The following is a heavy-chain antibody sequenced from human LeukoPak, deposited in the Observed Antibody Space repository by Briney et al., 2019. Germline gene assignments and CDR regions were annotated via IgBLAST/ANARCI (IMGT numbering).Heavy chain of an antibody. J-gene: IGHJ4*02. Sequence: PSETLSLTCSVSGGSISSGDYYWSWIHQPPGKGLEWIGHIYYSGTTDYNPTLRSRVSISVDTSKNQFSLKLSSVTAADTAVYYCARDRYFIGFDYWGQGTLVTVSS. D-gene: IGHD3-9*01. CDR2: IYYSGTT. V-gene: IGHV4-30-4*01. CDR1: GGSISSGDYY. CDR3: ARDRYFIGFDY.